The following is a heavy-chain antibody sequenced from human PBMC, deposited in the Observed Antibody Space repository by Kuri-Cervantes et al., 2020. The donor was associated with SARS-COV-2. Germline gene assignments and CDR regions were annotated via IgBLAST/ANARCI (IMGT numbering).Heavy chain of an antibody. Sequence: SLKISCAASGFTFDDYAMHWVRQAPGKGLEWVSGISWNSGSIGYADSVKGRLTISRDNSKNTLYLQMNSLRAEDTAVYYCAKSPFGVVIINWFDPWGQGTLVTVSS. V-gene: IGHV3-9*01. CDR3: AKSPFGVVIINWFDP. D-gene: IGHD3-3*01. CDR1: GFTFDDYA. J-gene: IGHJ5*02. CDR2: ISWNSGSI.